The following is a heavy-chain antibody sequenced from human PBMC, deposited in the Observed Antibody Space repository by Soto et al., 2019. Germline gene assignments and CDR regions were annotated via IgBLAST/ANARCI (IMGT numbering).Heavy chain of an antibody. CDR3: ARAYDFWSGYSPLDY. D-gene: IGHD3-3*01. Sequence: EVQLVESGGGLVQPGGSLRLSCAASGFTFSSYAMHWVRQAPGKGLEYVSAISSNGGSTYYANSVKGRFTISRDNSKNTLYLQMGSLRAEHMAVYYCARAYDFWSGYSPLDYWGQGTLVTVSS. V-gene: IGHV3-64*01. CDR1: GFTFSSYA. CDR2: ISSNGGST. J-gene: IGHJ4*02.